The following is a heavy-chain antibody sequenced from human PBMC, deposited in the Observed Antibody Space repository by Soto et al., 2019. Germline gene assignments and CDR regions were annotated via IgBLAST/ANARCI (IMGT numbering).Heavy chain of an antibody. CDR1: GFTFSTYG. CDR3: ATEGGAGYGRSWGDS. CDR2: IWYDGSRQ. Sequence: QVQLVESGGGAVQPGRSLRLSCAASGFTFSTYGMHWVRQAPGKGLEWVAGIWYDGSRQYYADSVKGRFTISRDNSKNTRSLHMNSLRAEDTAVYYCATEGGAGYGRSWGDSWGQGTLVTVSS. V-gene: IGHV3-33*01. J-gene: IGHJ4*02. D-gene: IGHD6-13*01.